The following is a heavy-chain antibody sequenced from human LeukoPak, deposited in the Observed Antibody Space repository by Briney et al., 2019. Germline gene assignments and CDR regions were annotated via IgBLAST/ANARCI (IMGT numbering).Heavy chain of an antibody. J-gene: IGHJ5*02. V-gene: IGHV4-4*07. CDR3: ARDPPYGDYPNWFDP. D-gene: IGHD4-17*01. Sequence: SETLSLTCTVSGGSISSYYWSWIRQPAGKGLEWIGRIYTSGSTNYNPSLKSRVTMSVDTTKNQFSLKLSSVTAADTAAYYCARDPPYGDYPNWFDPWGQGTLVTVSS. CDR1: GGSISSYY. CDR2: IYTSGST.